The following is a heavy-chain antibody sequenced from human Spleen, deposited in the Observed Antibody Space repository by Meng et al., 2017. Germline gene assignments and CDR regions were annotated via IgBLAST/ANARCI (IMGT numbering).Heavy chain of an antibody. V-gene: IGHV1-2*06. D-gene: IGHD3-10*01. CDR2: INPNSGGT. Sequence: ASVKVSCKASGYTFTGHYMHWVRQAPGQGLEGVGRINPNSGGTNYAQKFQGRVTMTRDTSISTAYMELSRLRSDDTAVYYCAGSYSGYWGQGTLVTVSS. J-gene: IGHJ4*02. CDR3: AGSYSGY. CDR1: GYTFTGHY.